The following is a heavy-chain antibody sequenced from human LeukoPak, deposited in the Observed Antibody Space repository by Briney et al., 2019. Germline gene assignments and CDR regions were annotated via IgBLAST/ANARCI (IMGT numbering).Heavy chain of an antibody. J-gene: IGHJ4*02. CDR2: IYYSGST. D-gene: IGHD5-18*01. CDR1: GGSIRSYY. CDR3: ARGNVDTAHRYCFDY. Sequence: SETLSLTCSVSGGSIRSYYWSWIRQPPGKGLEWIGYIYYSGSTNYNPSLKSRVTVSVDTSKNQFSLKLRSVTAADTAVYYCARGNVDTAHRYCFDYWGQGTLVTVSS. V-gene: IGHV4-59*01.